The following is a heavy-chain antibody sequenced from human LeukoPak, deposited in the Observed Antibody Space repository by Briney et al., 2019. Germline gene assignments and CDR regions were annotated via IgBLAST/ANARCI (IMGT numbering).Heavy chain of an antibody. CDR2: IYYTGTT. Sequence: SETLSLTCTVSGGSISSSSHSWGWIRQPPGKGLEWTGSIYYTGTTYYNPSLKSRVTISVDTSKNQFSLKLSSVTAADTAVYYCAQSLGSSNWIGNWFDPWGQGTLVTVSS. J-gene: IGHJ5*02. CDR1: GGSISSSSHS. CDR3: AQSLGSSNWIGNWFDP. V-gene: IGHV4-39*01. D-gene: IGHD6-13*01.